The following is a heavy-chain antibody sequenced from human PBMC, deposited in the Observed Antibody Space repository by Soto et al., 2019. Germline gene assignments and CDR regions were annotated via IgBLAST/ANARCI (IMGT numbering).Heavy chain of an antibody. CDR2: ISWNSGSI. CDR3: SKDGQWLVARYYYYMDV. J-gene: IGHJ6*03. D-gene: IGHD6-19*01. CDR1: GFTFDDYA. Sequence: GGSLRLSCAASGFTFDDYAMHWVRQAPGKGLEWVSGISWNSGSIGYADSVKGRFTISRDNAKNSLYLQMNSLRAEDTALYYCSKDGQWLVARYYYYMDVWGKGTTVTVSS. V-gene: IGHV3-9*01.